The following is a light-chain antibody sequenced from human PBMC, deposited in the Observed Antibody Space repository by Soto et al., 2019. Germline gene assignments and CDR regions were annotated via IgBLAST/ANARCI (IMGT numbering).Light chain of an antibody. CDR1: SSDVGGYNY. CDR3: CSYTPKTTRKLV. Sequence: QSVLTQPASVSGSPGQSITISCTGTSSDVGGYNYVSWYQQQPGKAPKFMIYDVTNRPSGVSNRFSGSKSGNTASLTISGLQAEDGADYYSCSYTPKTTRKLVFGPGTKVTAL. CDR2: DVT. J-gene: IGLJ1*01. V-gene: IGLV2-14*01.